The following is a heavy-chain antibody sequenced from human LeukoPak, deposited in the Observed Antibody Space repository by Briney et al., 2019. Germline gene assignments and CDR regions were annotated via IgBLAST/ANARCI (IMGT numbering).Heavy chain of an antibody. CDR3: AGSVLTGYPNFDY. D-gene: IGHD3-9*01. Sequence: GGSLRLSCAASGFTFSSYGMHWVRQAPGKGLEWVAFIRYDGSNKYYADSVKGRFTISRDNSKNTLYLQMNSLRAEDTAVYYCAGSVLTGYPNFDYWGQGTLVTVSS. J-gene: IGHJ4*02. CDR2: IRYDGSNK. CDR1: GFTFSSYG. V-gene: IGHV3-30*02.